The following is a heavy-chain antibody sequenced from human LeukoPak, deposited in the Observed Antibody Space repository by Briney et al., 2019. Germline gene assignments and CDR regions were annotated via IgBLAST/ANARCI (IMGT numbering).Heavy chain of an antibody. J-gene: IGHJ3*02. CDR2: INPSGGST. Sequence: ASVKVSCKASGYTFTSYYMHWVRQAPGQGLEWMGIINPSGGSTSYAQKFQGRVTITTDESTSTAYMELSSLRSEDTAVYYCARDDDSRAFDIWGQGTMVTVSS. D-gene: IGHD3-22*01. V-gene: IGHV1-46*01. CDR1: GYTFTSYY. CDR3: ARDDDSRAFDI.